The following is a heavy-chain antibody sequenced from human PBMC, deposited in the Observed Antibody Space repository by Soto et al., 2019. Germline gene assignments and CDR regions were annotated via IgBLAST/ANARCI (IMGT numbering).Heavy chain of an antibody. J-gene: IGHJ1*01. Sequence: SENLPVTCTVSGGSISTDYWSWIRLPPGKGLEWIGYMYNTGSTIYNPSLKSRVTISVDTSKNQFTLKLNSVTAADTAVYYCARGAPVCIQHWGQGTLVTVS. CDR2: MYNTGST. D-gene: IGHD2-8*01. CDR1: GGSISTDY. V-gene: IGHV4-59*12. CDR3: ARGAPVCIQH.